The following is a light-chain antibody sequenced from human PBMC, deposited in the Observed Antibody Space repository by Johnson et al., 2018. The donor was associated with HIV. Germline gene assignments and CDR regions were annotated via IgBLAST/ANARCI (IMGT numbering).Light chain of an antibody. CDR3: GRWDSSLSAYV. Sequence: LTQPPSVSAAPGQKVTISCSGSSSNIGNNYVSWYQQLPGTAPKLLIYDNNKRPSGIPDRFSGSKSGTSASLGITGLQTGDEADYYCGRWDSSLSAYVFGTGTKVTVL. V-gene: IGLV1-51*01. CDR2: DNN. J-gene: IGLJ1*01. CDR1: SSNIGNNY.